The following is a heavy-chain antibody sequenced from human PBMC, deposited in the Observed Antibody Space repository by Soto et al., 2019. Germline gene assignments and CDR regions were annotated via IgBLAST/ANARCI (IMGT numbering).Heavy chain of an antibody. V-gene: IGHV1-58*01. D-gene: IGHD3-22*01. CDR3: AAVKDYYDSSG. CDR1: GFTFTSSA. J-gene: IGHJ4*02. Sequence: QMQLVQSGPEVKKPGTSVKVSCKASGFTFTSSAVQWVRQARGQRVEWIGWIGVGSGNTNYAQKFQERGTITRDMSTSTAYMELSSLRSEDTAVYYCAAVKDYYDSSGWGQGTLVTVSS. CDR2: IGVGSGNT.